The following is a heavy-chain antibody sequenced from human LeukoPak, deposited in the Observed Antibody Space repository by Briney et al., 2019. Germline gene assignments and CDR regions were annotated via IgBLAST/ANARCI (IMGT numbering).Heavy chain of an antibody. CDR2: IYYSGST. CDR3: ARGDTAMVPRGY. V-gene: IGHV4-39*07. Sequence: SETLSLTCTVSGGSISSSSYYWGWIRQPPGKGLEWIGSIYYSGSTYYNPSLKSRVTISVDTSKNQFSLKLSSVTAADTAVYYCARGDTAMVPRGYWGQGTLVIVSS. D-gene: IGHD5-18*01. J-gene: IGHJ4*02. CDR1: GGSISSSSYY.